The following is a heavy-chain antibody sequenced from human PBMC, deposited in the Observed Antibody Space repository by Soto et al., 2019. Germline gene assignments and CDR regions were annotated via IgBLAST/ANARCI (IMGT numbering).Heavy chain of an antibody. V-gene: IGHV4-39*01. Sequence: ETLSLTCTVSGGSISSSSYYWGWIRQPPGKGLEWIGSIYYSGSTYYNPSLKSRVTISVDTSKNQFSLKLRSVTAADTAVYYCARPISRGYEHHDAFGIWGQGTMVTVSS. CDR2: IYYSGST. CDR3: ARPISRGYEHHDAFGI. J-gene: IGHJ3*02. CDR1: GGSISSSSYY. D-gene: IGHD5-12*01.